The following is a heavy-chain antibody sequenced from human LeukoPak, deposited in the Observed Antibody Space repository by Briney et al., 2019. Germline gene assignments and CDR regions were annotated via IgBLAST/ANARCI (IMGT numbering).Heavy chain of an antibody. V-gene: IGHV3-48*01. Sequence: GGSLRLSCAASGFTFSSYAMHWVRQAPGKGLEWVSYISSSSSTIYYADSVKGRFTISRDNAQNSLYLLMNSLRAEDTAVYYCTRVFENAWGQGTLVTVSS. CDR1: GFTFSSYA. J-gene: IGHJ5*02. CDR2: ISSSSSTI. D-gene: IGHD3-9*01. CDR3: TRVFENA.